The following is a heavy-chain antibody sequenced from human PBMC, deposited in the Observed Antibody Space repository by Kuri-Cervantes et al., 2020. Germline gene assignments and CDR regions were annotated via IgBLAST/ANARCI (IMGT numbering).Heavy chain of an antibody. CDR1: GGTFSSYA. CDR2: IIPIFGTA. CDR3: ARETTCGGDCYLFDY. J-gene: IGHJ4*02. Sequence: SVKVSCKASGGTFSSYAISWVRQAPGQGLEWMGGIIPIFGTANYAQKFQGRVTITADKSTSTAYMELSSLRSDDTAVYYCARETTCGGDCYLFDYWGQGTLVTVSS. V-gene: IGHV1-69*06. D-gene: IGHD2-21*01.